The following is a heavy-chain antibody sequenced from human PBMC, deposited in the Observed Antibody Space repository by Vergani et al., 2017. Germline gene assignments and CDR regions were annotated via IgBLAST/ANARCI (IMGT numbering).Heavy chain of an antibody. J-gene: IGHJ2*01. CDR3: AKGGNCTNGVCPIYWYFDL. CDR2: ISGSGGST. D-gene: IGHD2-8*01. CDR1: GFTFSSYA. V-gene: IGHV3-23*04. Sequence: EVQLVESGGGLVKPGGSLRLSCAASGFTFSSYAMSWVRQAPGKGLEWVSAISGSGGSTYYADSVKGRFTISRDNSKNTLYLQMNSLRAEDTAVYYCAKGGNCTNGVCPIYWYFDLWGRGTLVTVSS.